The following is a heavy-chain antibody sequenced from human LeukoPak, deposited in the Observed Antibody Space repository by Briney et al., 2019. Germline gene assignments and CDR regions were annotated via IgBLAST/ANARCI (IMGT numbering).Heavy chain of an antibody. Sequence: PSETLSLTCTVSGGSISSGSHYWSWIRQPAGKGLEWIGRIYTSGSTNYNPSLKSRVTISVDTSKNQFSLKLSSVTAADTALYYCARSYSSSWRSPFDSWGQGTLVTVSS. CDR3: ARSYSSSWRSPFDS. V-gene: IGHV4-61*02. D-gene: IGHD6-13*01. J-gene: IGHJ4*02. CDR1: GGSISSGSHY. CDR2: IYTSGST.